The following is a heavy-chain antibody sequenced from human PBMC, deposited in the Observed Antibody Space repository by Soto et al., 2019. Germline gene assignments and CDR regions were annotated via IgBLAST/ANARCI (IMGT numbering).Heavy chain of an antibody. J-gene: IGHJ6*02. CDR1: GYSFTSYW. D-gene: IGHD3-22*01. CDR2: IYPGDSDT. Sequence: GESLKISCKGSGYSFTSYWIGWVRQMPGKGLEWMGIIYPGDSDTRYSPSFQGQVTISADKSISTAYLQWSSLKASDTAMYYCARHVSGSGYYYCYYGMDVWGQGTTVTVSS. CDR3: ARHVSGSGYYYCYYGMDV. V-gene: IGHV5-51*01.